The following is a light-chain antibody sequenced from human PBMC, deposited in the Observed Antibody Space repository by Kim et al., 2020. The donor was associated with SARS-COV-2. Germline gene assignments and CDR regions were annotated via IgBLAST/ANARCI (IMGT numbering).Light chain of an antibody. J-gene: IGLJ3*02. CDR2: DTS. CDR3: LLFHSSPRAGV. Sequence: QAVVTQEPSLTVSPGGTVTLTCGSSTGAVTSGHYPYWFQQKPGQAPRTLIFDTSDKHSWTPARFSGSLLGGKAALTLSGAQPEDEAEYYCLLFHSSPRAGVLGGGTQLTVL. V-gene: IGLV7-46*01. CDR1: TGAVTSGHY.